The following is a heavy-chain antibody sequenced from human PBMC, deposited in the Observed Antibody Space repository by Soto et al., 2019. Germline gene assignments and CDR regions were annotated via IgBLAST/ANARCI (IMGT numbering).Heavy chain of an antibody. V-gene: IGHV1-69*01. D-gene: IGHD3-22*01. CDR1: GGTFSSYA. CDR2: IIPIFGTA. Sequence: QVQLVQSGAEVKKPGSSVKVSCKASGGTFSSYAISWVRQAPGQGLEWMGGIIPIFGTANYAQKVQGRVTITADESTRTAYMELSSLRSEDTAVYYCASSRSYYDSSGACDIWAQGTMVTVSS. CDR3: ASSRSYYDSSGACDI. J-gene: IGHJ3*02.